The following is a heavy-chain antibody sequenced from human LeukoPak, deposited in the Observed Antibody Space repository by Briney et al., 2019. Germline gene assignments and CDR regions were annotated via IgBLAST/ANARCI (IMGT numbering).Heavy chain of an antibody. CDR2: INPNSGGT. Sequence: ASVKVSCKASGYTFTGYYMHWVRQAPGQGLEWMGRINPNSGGTNYAQKSQDRVTMTRDTSISTAYMEVSRLRSDDTAVYYCATTTAMALNYYYYYMDVWGKGTTVTVSS. CDR3: ATTTAMALNYYYYYMDV. J-gene: IGHJ6*03. D-gene: IGHD5-18*01. V-gene: IGHV1-2*06. CDR1: GYTFTGYY.